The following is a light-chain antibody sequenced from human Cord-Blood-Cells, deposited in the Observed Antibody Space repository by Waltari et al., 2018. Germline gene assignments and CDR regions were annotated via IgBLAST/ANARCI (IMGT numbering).Light chain of an antibody. CDR3: QQYYSTPRT. V-gene: IGKV4-1*01. Sequence: DIVMTQSPDSLAGSLGERATIHCKSSQSVLYSSNNKNYLAWYQQKPGQPPKLLIYWASTRESGVPDRFSGSGSGTDFTLTISSLQAEDVAVYYCQQYYSTPRTFGPGTKVDIK. CDR2: WAS. CDR1: QSVLYSSNNKNY. J-gene: IGKJ3*01.